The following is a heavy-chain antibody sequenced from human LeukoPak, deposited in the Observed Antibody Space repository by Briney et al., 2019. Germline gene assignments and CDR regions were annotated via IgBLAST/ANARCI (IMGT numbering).Heavy chain of an antibody. J-gene: IGHJ6*03. CDR3: AKDAHMITFGGVIVYYYYYMDV. Sequence: GGSLRLSCAASGFTFSSYGMHWVRQAPGKGLEWVAFIRYDGSNKYYADSVKGRFTISRDNSKNTLYLQMNSLRAEDTAVYYCAKDAHMITFGGVIVYYYYYMDVWGKGTTVTISS. CDR1: GFTFSSYG. CDR2: IRYDGSNK. D-gene: IGHD3-16*02. V-gene: IGHV3-30*02.